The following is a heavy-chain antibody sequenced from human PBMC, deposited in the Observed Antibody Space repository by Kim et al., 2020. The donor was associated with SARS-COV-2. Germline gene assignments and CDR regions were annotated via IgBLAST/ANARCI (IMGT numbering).Heavy chain of an antibody. J-gene: IGHJ4*02. CDR2: INHSGST. D-gene: IGHD3-22*01. CDR3: ARAAIVVVITGFDY. CDR1: GGSFSGYY. Sequence: SETLSLTCAVYGGSFSGYYWSWIRQPPGKGLEWIGEINHSGSTNYNPSLKSRVTISVDTSKNQFSLKLSSVTAADTAVYYCARAAIVVVITGFDYWGQGTLVTVSS. V-gene: IGHV4-34*01.